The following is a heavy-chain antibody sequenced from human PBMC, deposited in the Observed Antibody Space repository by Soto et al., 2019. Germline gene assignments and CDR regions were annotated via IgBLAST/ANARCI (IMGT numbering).Heavy chain of an antibody. CDR2: ISGSGGST. J-gene: IGHJ4*02. D-gene: IGHD1-26*01. CDR1: GFTFSSYA. CDR3: ALGSGSYLY. V-gene: IGHV3-23*01. Sequence: GGSLRLSCAAPGFTFSSYAMIWVRQAPGKGLEWVSAISGSGGSTYYADSVKGRFTISRDNSKNTLYLQMNSLRAEDTAVYYCALGSGSYLYWGQGTLVTVSS.